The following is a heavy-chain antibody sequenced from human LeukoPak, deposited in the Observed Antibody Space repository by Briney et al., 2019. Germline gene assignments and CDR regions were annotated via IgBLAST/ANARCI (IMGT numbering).Heavy chain of an antibody. CDR2: MNPNSGNT. CDR3: ARGDSSSWFPFDY. Sequence: ASVKVSCKASGYTFTSYDINWVRQATGQGLEWMGWMNPNSGNTGYAQKFQGRVTMTRNTSISTAYMELSGLRSEDTAVYYCARGDSSSWFPFDYWGQGTLVTVSS. D-gene: IGHD6-13*01. CDR1: GYTFTSYD. J-gene: IGHJ4*02. V-gene: IGHV1-8*01.